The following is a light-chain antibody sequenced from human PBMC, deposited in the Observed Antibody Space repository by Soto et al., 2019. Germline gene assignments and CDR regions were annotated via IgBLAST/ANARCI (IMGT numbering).Light chain of an antibody. CDR2: EIS. V-gene: IGKV1-17*01. Sequence: DIQMTQSPSSLSASAGDRVTITCRASQGVRSSLDWYQQKPGKAPKRLIYEISSLQSGVPSRLSGSGSGTEFTRTISSLQPEDFATYYCLQHNSYPFTVGPGTKVDIK. CDR3: LQHNSYPFT. J-gene: IGKJ3*01. CDR1: QGVRSS.